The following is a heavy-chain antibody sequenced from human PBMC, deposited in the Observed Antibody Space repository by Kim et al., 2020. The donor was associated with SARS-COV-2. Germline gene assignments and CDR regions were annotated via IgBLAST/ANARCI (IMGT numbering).Heavy chain of an antibody. D-gene: IGHD6-13*01. Sequence: GYADSVKGRFTISRDNAKNSLYLQMNSLRAEDTALYYCAKDLAAGDFDYWGQGTLVTVSS. CDR3: AKDLAAGDFDY. V-gene: IGHV3-9*01. J-gene: IGHJ4*02.